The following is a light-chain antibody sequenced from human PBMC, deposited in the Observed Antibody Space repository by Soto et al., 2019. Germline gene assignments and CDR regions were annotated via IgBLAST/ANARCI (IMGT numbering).Light chain of an antibody. V-gene: IGLV2-11*01. J-gene: IGLJ3*02. CDR2: DVS. Sequence: QSALTQPRSVSGSPGQSVTISCTGTSSDVGGYNYVSWYQQHPGKAPKLVIYDVSKRPSGVPDRFSGSKSANTASLTISGLQAEDEAHYYCCSYAGNSLWVFGGGTKVTVL. CDR1: SSDVGGYNY. CDR3: CSYAGNSLWV.